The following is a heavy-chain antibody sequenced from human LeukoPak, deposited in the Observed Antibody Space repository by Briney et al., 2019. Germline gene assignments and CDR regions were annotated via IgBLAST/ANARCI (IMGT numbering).Heavy chain of an antibody. D-gene: IGHD3-10*01. Sequence: GGSLRLSCAASGFTFSSYWMSWVRQAPGKGLEWVANIKQDGSEKYYVDSVKGRFTISRDNAKNSLYLQMNSLRAEGTAVYYCARGRGYGSPYYYYGMDVWGQGTTVTVSS. CDR3: ARGRGYGSPYYYYGMDV. CDR1: GFTFSSYW. CDR2: IKQDGSEK. J-gene: IGHJ6*02. V-gene: IGHV3-7*01.